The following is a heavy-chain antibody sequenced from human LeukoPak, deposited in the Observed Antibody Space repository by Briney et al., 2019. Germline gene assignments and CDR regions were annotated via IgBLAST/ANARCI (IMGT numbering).Heavy chain of an antibody. CDR2: IKSKINGGTT. D-gene: IGHD3-9*01. V-gene: IGHV3-15*01. CDR3: TTLTDIPSFDY. J-gene: IGHJ4*02. Sequence: GGSLRLSCSASGFSFTYAWMTWVRQTPGKGLEWVGRIKSKINGGTTDYAAPVKGRFTISRDDSENTVYLQMDSLRTDDTAMYYCTTLTDIPSFDYWGQGTLVTVSS. CDR1: GFSFTYAW.